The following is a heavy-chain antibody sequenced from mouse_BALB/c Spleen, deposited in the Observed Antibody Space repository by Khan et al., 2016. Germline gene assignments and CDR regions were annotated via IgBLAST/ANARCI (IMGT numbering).Heavy chain of an antibody. J-gene: IGHJ1*01. CDR2: MNTYTGEP. D-gene: IGHD2-3*01. CDR1: GYTFTNYG. V-gene: IGHV9-3-1*01. CDR3: ERDDDGDWYWAIDV. Sequence: QIQLVQSGPELKKPGETVKISCKASGYTFTNYGMNWVKQAPGKGLKWMGWMNTYTGEPTYADDFKGRFAFSLKTSARTAYLQINNLKNEDTATXCFERDDDGDWYWAIDVWGQGTTVTVSS.